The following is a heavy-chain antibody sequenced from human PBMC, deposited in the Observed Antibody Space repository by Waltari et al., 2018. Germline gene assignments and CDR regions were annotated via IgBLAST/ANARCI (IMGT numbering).Heavy chain of an antibody. V-gene: IGHV1-69-2*01. CDR3: ATGEYGGNLIDY. Sequence: EVQLVQPGAEVKKPGATVKISCQVSGYTFNAHFMPCLQQAPGKRLEWMGLVDPEDGETIYAEKFQGRVTITADTSTDTAYMELSTLRSEDTAVYYCATGEYGGNLIDYWGQGTLVTVSS. CDR2: VDPEDGET. CDR1: GYTFNAHF. J-gene: IGHJ4*02. D-gene: IGHD2-15*01.